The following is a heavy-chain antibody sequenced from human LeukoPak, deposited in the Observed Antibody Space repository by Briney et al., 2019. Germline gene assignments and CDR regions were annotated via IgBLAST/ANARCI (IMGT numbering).Heavy chain of an antibody. D-gene: IGHD3-10*01. Sequence: SETLSLTCTVSGGSMSSYYWSWIRQPPGKGLEWIGYIYYSGSTNYNPSLKSRVTISLDTSKNQFSLKLSSVTAADTAVYYCARSELLWFGGVNSGFDYWGQGTLVTVSS. CDR1: GGSMSSYY. CDR3: ARSELLWFGGVNSGFDY. V-gene: IGHV4-59*01. J-gene: IGHJ4*02. CDR2: IYYSGST.